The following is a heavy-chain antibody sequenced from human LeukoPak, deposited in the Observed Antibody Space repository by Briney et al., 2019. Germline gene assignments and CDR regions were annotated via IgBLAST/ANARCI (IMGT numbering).Heavy chain of an antibody. CDR3: ARAPSDGDYYFDY. Sequence: SETLSLTCTVSGGSISGYYWSWIRQPPGKGLEWIGYIYYSGSTSYNPSLKRRVTISVDSSKIQSSLELSSVAAAYTAVYYCARAPSDGDYYFDYWGQGTLVTVSS. V-gene: IGHV4-59*01. J-gene: IGHJ4*02. D-gene: IGHD4-17*01. CDR2: IYYSGST. CDR1: GGSISGYY.